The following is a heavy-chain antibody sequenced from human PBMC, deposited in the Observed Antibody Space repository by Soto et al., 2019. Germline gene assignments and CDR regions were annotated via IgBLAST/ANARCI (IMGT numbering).Heavy chain of an antibody. D-gene: IGHD1-7*01. CDR1: GGSISSSSYY. Sequence: QLQLQESGPGLVKPSETLSLTCTVSGGSISSSSYYWGWIRQPPGKGLEWIGSIYYSGNTYYNPSLKSRVTISVDTSKNQFSLKLSSVTAADTAVYYCARKPRRNYVFDYWGQGTLVTVSS. CDR3: ARKPRRNYVFDY. J-gene: IGHJ4*02. V-gene: IGHV4-39*01. CDR2: IYYSGNT.